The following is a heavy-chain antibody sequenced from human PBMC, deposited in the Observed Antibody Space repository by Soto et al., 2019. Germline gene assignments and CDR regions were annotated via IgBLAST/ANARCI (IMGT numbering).Heavy chain of an antibody. V-gene: IGHV1-69*06. CDR1: CGTFSSYA. D-gene: IGHD6-19*01. J-gene: IGHJ4*02. Sequence: SVKVSCKASCGTFSSYAISWVRQAPGQGLEWMGGIIPIFGTANYAQKFQSRVTITADKSTSTAYMELSSLRSEDTAVYYCASQMGVQWLVPPACDYWGQGTLVTVSS. CDR3: ASQMGVQWLVPPACDY. CDR2: IIPIFGTA.